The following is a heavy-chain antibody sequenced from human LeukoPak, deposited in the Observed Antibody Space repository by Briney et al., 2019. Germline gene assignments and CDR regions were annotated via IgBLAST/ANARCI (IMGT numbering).Heavy chain of an antibody. CDR1: GYTFTSYD. V-gene: IGHV1-8*01. Sequence: ASVKVSCKASGYTFTSYDINWVRQATGQGLEWMGWMNPNSGNTGYAQKFQGRVTMTRNTSISTAYMELSSLRSEDTAVYYCASARDPYYYDSSGYGYFDYWGQGTLVTVSS. CDR2: MNPNSGNT. D-gene: IGHD3-22*01. CDR3: ASARDPYYYDSSGYGYFDY. J-gene: IGHJ4*02.